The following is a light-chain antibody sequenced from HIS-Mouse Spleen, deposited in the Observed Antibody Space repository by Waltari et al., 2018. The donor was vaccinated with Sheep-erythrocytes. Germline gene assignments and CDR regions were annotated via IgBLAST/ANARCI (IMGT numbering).Light chain of an antibody. Sequence: QSALTQPASLSGSPGQSITISCTATSSNVGGYNYVSWYQQHPGQAPKLMIYDVSNRPSGVSNRFSGSKSGNTASLTISGLQAEDEADYYCSSYTSSSTWVFGGGTKLTVL. CDR2: DVS. V-gene: IGLV2-14*03. CDR3: SSYTSSSTWV. J-gene: IGLJ3*02. CDR1: SSNVGGYNY.